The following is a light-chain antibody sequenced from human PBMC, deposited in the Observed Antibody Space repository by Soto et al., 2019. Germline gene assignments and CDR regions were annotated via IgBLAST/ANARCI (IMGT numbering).Light chain of an antibody. CDR2: DAS. CDR1: LGISNW. Sequence: DIQMTQSPSTLSAYIGDRVTITCRASLGISNWLAWYQQKPGKAPKLLISDASSLESGVPSRFSGSGSGTEFTLTISSLQPDDFATYYCQQYSNYSPYTFGQGTKLEIK. V-gene: IGKV1-5*01. CDR3: QQYSNYSPYT. J-gene: IGKJ2*01.